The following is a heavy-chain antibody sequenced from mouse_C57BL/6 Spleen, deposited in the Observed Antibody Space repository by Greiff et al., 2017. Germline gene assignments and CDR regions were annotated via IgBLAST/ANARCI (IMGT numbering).Heavy chain of an antibody. J-gene: IGHJ3*01. CDR1: GFTFSSYG. CDR2: ISSGGSYT. V-gene: IGHV5-6*02. CDR3: ARHEEGYFTWFAY. D-gene: IGHD2-3*01. Sequence: DVMLVESGGDLVKPGGSLKLSCAASGFTFSSYGMSWVRQTPDKRLEWVATISSGGSYTYYPDSVKGRFTISRDNAKNTLYLQMSSLKSEDTAMYYCARHEEGYFTWFAYWGQGTLVTVSA.